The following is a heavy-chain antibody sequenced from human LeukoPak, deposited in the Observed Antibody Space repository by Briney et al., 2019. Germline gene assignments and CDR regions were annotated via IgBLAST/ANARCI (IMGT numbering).Heavy chain of an antibody. Sequence: SETLSLTCAVYGGSFSGYYWSWIRQPPGKGLEWIGEINHSGSTNYNPSLKSRVTISVDTSKNLFSLKLSSVTAADTAVYYCARSRGIAVAGISYWGQGTLVTVSS. V-gene: IGHV4-34*01. J-gene: IGHJ4*02. CDR3: ARSRGIAVAGISY. CDR1: GGSFSGYY. D-gene: IGHD6-19*01. CDR2: INHSGST.